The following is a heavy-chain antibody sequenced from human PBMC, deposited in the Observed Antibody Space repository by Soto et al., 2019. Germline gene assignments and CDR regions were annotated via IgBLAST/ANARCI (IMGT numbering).Heavy chain of an antibody. D-gene: IGHD4-17*01. Sequence: GGSLRLSCAASGFTFSGSAMHWVRQASGKGLEWVGRIRSKANSYATAYAASVKGRFTISRDDSKNTAYLQMNSLKTEDTAVYYCTRHGANDYGDLTLYYFDYWGQGTLVTVSS. CDR2: IRSKANSYAT. J-gene: IGHJ4*02. CDR3: TRHGANDYGDLTLYYFDY. V-gene: IGHV3-73*01. CDR1: GFTFSGSA.